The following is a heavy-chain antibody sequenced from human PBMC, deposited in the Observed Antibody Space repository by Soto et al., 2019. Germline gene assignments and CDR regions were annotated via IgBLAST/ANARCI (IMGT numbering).Heavy chain of an antibody. D-gene: IGHD2-15*01. J-gene: IGHJ6*03. Sequence: GGSLRLSCAASGFTFSGSAMHWVRQASGKGLEWVGRIRSKANSYATAYAASVKGRFTISRDDSKNTAYLQMNSLKTEDTAVYYCTRHDLDCSGGSCYYYYYYMDVWGKGTTVTVSS. CDR3: TRHDLDCSGGSCYYYYYYMDV. CDR1: GFTFSGSA. CDR2: IRSKANSYAT. V-gene: IGHV3-73*01.